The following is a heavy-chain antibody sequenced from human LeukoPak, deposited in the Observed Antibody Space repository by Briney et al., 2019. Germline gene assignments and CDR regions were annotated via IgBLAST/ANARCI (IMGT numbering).Heavy chain of an antibody. D-gene: IGHD4-17*01. J-gene: IGHJ6*04. V-gene: IGHV3-11*06. Sequence: GSLRLSCAASGFTFSDYYMSWIRQAPGKGLEWVSYISSSSSYTNYADSVKGRFTISRDNAKNSLYLQMNSLRAEDTAVYYCARAGDYLHYYYYYGMDVWGKGTTVTVSS. CDR3: ARAGDYLHYYYYYGMDV. CDR1: GFTFSDYY. CDR2: ISSSSSYT.